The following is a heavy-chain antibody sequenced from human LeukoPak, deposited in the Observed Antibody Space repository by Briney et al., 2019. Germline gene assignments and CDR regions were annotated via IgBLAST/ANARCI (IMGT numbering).Heavy chain of an antibody. D-gene: IGHD6-6*01. J-gene: IGHJ3*02. CDR1: GGSISSYY. V-gene: IGHV4-59*12. Sequence: SETLSLTCTVSGGSISSYYWSWIRQPPGKGLEWIGYIYYSGSTNYNPSLKSRVTISVDTSKNQFSLKLSSVTAADTAVYYCARVWKCISSSSSAKKDAFDIWGQGTMVTVSS. CDR2: IYYSGST. CDR3: ARVWKCISSSSSAKKDAFDI.